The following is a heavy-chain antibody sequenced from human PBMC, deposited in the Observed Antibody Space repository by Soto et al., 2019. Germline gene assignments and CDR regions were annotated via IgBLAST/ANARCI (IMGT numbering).Heavy chain of an antibody. CDR1: GGSISSGGYY. V-gene: IGHV4-31*03. Sequence: QVQLQESGPGLVKPSQTLSLTCTVSGGSISSGGYYWSWIRQHPGKGLEWIGYIYYSGSTYYNPSLKSRVTISVDTSKTQLSLKLSSVTAADTAVYYCARGKGYRGVDYWGQGTLVTVSS. D-gene: IGHD3-10*01. CDR2: IYYSGST. J-gene: IGHJ4*02. CDR3: ARGKGYRGVDY.